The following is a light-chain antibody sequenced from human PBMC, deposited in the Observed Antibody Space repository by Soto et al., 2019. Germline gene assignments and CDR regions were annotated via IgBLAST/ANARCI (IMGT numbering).Light chain of an antibody. CDR1: SRDVGSYNL. Sequence: QSVLTQPASVAGSPGQWITISCTGTSRDVGSYNLVSWYQQHPGKAPKLMIFEVSQRPSGVSNRFSGSKSGDTASLTISGLEAEDEADYYCCSYAGSGLGVFGGGTKVTVL. J-gene: IGLJ3*02. CDR3: CSYAGSGLGV. V-gene: IGLV2-23*02. CDR2: EVS.